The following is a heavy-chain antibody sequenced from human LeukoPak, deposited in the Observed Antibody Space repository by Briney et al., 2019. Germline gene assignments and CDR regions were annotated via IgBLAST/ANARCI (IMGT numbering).Heavy chain of an antibody. Sequence: GASVKVSCKASGYTFTGFYMHWVRQAPGQGLEWMGWIDPNIGTTKYSQKFQGRFTMTRDTSISEVYMELSRLRSDDTAVYYCARLLEHYYFDASGYYDDDYWGQGTPIIVPS. J-gene: IGHJ4*02. CDR1: GYTFTGFY. D-gene: IGHD3-22*01. CDR2: IDPNIGTT. CDR3: ARLLEHYYFDASGYYDDDY. V-gene: IGHV1-2*02.